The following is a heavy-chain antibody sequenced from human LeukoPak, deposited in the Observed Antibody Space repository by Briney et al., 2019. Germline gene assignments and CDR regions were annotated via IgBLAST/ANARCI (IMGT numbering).Heavy chain of an antibody. CDR1: GFTFSSYA. D-gene: IGHD2-15*01. CDR2: ISYDGSNK. J-gene: IGHJ5*02. V-gene: IGHV3-30-3*01. CDR3: ARETSYCSGGSCYGWFDP. Sequence: QAGGSLRLSCAASGFTFSSYAMHWVRQAPGKGLEWVAVISYDGSNKYYADSVKGRFTISRGNSKNTLYLQMNSLRAEDTAVYYCARETSYCSGGSCYGWFDPWGQGTLVTVSS.